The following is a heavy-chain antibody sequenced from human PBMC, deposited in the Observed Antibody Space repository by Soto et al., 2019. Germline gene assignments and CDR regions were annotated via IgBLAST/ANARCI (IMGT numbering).Heavy chain of an antibody. D-gene: IGHD3-10*01. CDR1: GGTFINYA. V-gene: IGHV1-69*01. Sequence: QIQLVQSGAEVKKPGSSVKVSCKASGGTFINYAFSWVRQAPGQGLEWMGGIIPILTTTNYAQRCQGRVTITADESTSTAHMELSRLTSEDTAVYYCARGKPYYGSGSYYMGFDYWGQGTLVTVSS. CDR3: ARGKPYYGSGSYYMGFDY. CDR2: IIPILTTT. J-gene: IGHJ4*02.